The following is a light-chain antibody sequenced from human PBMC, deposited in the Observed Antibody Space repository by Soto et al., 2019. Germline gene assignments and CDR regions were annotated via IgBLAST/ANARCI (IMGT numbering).Light chain of an antibody. Sequence: DIQMTQSPSTLSASVGDRVTITCRAIQSISSWLAWYQQKPGKAPNLMIYRASSLETGVPSRFSGSESGTESTLTISSLQPDDFATYYCQQYNSYPLTFGGGTKVEIK. CDR2: RAS. CDR3: QQYNSYPLT. J-gene: IGKJ4*01. V-gene: IGKV1-5*03. CDR1: QSISSW.